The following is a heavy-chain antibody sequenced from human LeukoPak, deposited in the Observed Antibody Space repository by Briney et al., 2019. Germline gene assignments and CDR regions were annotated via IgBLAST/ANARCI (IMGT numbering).Heavy chain of an antibody. D-gene: IGHD3-3*01. J-gene: IGHJ1*01. Sequence: GGSLRLSCAASGFTFSSYAMHWVRQAPGKGLEWVAVISYDGSNKYYADSVKGRFTISRDNSKNTLYLQMNSLRAEDTAVYYCAKGEEGVNYDFWSGYLEHWGQGTLVTVSS. V-gene: IGHV3-30-3*01. CDR1: GFTFSSYA. CDR3: AKGEEGVNYDFWSGYLEH. CDR2: ISYDGSNK.